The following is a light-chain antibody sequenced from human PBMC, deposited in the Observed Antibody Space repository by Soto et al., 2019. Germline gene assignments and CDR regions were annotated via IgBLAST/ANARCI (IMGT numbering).Light chain of an antibody. Sequence: QSVLTQPASVSGSPGQSITISCTGTSSDIGAHDRVSWYQQHPGKVPELMIYDVTNRPSGVSDRFSGSKSGSTASLTISGLQAEDEADYYCSSYTTNFAVVFGGGTKVTVL. J-gene: IGLJ2*01. CDR3: SSYTTNFAVV. CDR1: SSDIGAHDR. CDR2: DVT. V-gene: IGLV2-14*01.